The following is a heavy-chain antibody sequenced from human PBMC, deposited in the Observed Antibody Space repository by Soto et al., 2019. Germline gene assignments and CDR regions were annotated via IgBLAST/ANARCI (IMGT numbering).Heavy chain of an antibody. Sequence: LSLTCTVSGVSVSSGSFHWAWIRQPPGKGLEWIGFGSYSGTTNYKPSLKSRVTVSVDTSRSQLSLKVSSLTAADTAVYYCARGATVTQYDYWGQGTLVTVSS. CDR2: GSYSGTT. CDR3: ARGATVTQYDY. V-gene: IGHV4-61*01. J-gene: IGHJ4*02. D-gene: IGHD4-17*01. CDR1: GVSVSSGSFH.